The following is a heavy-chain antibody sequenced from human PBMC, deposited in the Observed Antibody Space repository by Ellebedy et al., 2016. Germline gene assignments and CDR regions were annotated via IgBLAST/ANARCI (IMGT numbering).Heavy chain of an antibody. CDR2: ITTYNGDT. CDR3: ARGWKTMFGVITEDI. J-gene: IGHJ4*02. D-gene: IGHD3-3*01. Sequence: ASVKVSXXTSGYDFSAYAVSWVRQAPGQGLEWMGWITTYNGDTNYAQRLQGRVTMTKDTSTSTAYMELRSLTSDDTAVYYCARGWKTMFGVITEDIWGQGTLVTVSS. CDR1: GYDFSAYA. V-gene: IGHV1-18*01.